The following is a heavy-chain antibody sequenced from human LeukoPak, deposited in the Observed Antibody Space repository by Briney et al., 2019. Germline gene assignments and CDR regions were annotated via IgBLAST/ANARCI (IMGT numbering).Heavy chain of an antibody. V-gene: IGHV3-74*01. CDR1: GFTFSSYW. CDR2: INSDGSST. D-gene: IGHD6-13*01. CDR3: VRDNPRQQGFAY. Sequence: GGSLRLSCAASGFTFSSYWMHWVRHAPGKGLLWVSRINSDGSSTSYADSVKGRFTISRDNAKNTLYLQMNSLRAEDTAVYYCVRDNPRQQGFAYWGQGTLVTVSS. J-gene: IGHJ4*02.